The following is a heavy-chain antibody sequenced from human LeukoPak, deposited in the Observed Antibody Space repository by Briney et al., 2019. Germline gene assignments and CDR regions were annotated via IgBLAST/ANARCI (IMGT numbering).Heavy chain of an antibody. J-gene: IGHJ5*02. Sequence: NPSETLSLTCAVYGGSFSGYYWSWIRQPPGKGLEWIREINHSGSTNYNPSLKSRVTISVDTSKNQFSLKLSSVTAADTAAYHCARHWPTYYYGSGSYYRAGRFDPWGQGTLVTVSP. CDR1: GGSFSGYY. CDR3: ARHWPTYYYGSGSYYRAGRFDP. CDR2: INHSGST. D-gene: IGHD3-10*01. V-gene: IGHV4-34*01.